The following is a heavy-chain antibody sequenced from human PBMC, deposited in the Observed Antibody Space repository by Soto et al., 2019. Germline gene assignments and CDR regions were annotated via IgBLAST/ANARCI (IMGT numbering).Heavy chain of an antibody. D-gene: IGHD2-15*01. CDR3: ARDRCSGGSCYSASDI. J-gene: IGHJ3*02. CDR2: ITCDGGST. V-gene: IGHV3-30-3*01. CDR1: GFTFSNNA. Sequence: PGGSLRLSCAASGFTFSNNAMSWVRQAPGKGLEWVAIITCDGGSTYYADSVKGRFTISRDNSKNTLYLQMNSLRAEDTAVYYCARDRCSGGSCYSASDIWGQGTMVTVSS.